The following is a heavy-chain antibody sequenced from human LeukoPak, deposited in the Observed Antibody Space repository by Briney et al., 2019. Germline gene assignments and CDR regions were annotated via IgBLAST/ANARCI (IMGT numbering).Heavy chain of an antibody. CDR2: IQYDGGNE. J-gene: IGHJ4*02. CDR1: GFTFSTYG. D-gene: IGHD1-1*01. Sequence: PGGSLRLSCAASGFTFSTYGMHWVRQAPGKGLEWVAFIQYDGGNEYYADSVKGRFTISRDNSKNTPDLQMYSLRAENTADYYFAPTGTTGFGYFDYWGQGTLVTVSS. V-gene: IGHV3-30*02. CDR3: APTGTTGFGYFDY.